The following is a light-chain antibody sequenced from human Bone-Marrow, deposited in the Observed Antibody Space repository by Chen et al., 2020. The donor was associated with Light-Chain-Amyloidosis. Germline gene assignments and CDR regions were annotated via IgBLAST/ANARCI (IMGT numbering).Light chain of an antibody. Sequence: QSVLTQPPSASGTPAQRVTISCSGSSSNIGSNYVYWYQQLPGTAPNLLIYRNNQRPSGVPDRFSGSKSGTSASLAISGLRSEDEADYYCAAWDDSLSGWVFGGGTKLTVL. J-gene: IGLJ3*02. CDR3: AAWDDSLSGWV. V-gene: IGLV1-47*01. CDR2: RNN. CDR1: SSNIGSNY.